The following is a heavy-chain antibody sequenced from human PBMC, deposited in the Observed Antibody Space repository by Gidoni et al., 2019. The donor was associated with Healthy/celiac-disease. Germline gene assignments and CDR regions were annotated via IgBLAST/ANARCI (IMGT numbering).Heavy chain of an antibody. Sequence: WIRQHPGKGLEWIGYIYYSGSTYYNPSLKSRVTISVDTSKNQFSLKLSSVTAADTAVYYCASGVMVRGVIWAFDIWGQGTMVTVSS. J-gene: IGHJ3*02. CDR3: ASGVMVRGVIWAFDI. V-gene: IGHV4-31*02. CDR2: IYYSGST. D-gene: IGHD3-10*01.